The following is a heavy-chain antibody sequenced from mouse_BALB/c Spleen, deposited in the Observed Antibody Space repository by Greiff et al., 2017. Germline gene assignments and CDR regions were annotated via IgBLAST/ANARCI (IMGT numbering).Heavy chain of an antibody. D-gene: IGHD6-2*01. J-gene: IGHJ2*01. CDR3: AREGGGSLFDY. V-gene: IGHV5-17*02. Sequence: EVHLVESGGGLVQPGGSRKLSCAASGFTFSSFGMHWVRQAPEKGLEWVAYISSGSSTIYYADTVKGRFTISRDNPKNTLFLQMTSLRSEDTAMYYCAREGGGSLFDYWGQGTTLTVSS. CDR1: GFTFSSFG. CDR2: ISSGSSTI.